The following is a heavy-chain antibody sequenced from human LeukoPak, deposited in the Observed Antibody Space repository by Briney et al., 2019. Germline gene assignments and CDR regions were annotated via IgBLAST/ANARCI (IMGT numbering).Heavy chain of an antibody. CDR1: GFTFSSYA. J-gene: IGHJ4*02. D-gene: IGHD3-3*01. Sequence: PGGSLRLSCAASGFTFSSYAMSWVRQAPGKGLEWVSAISGSGGSTYYAASVKGRFTISRDNSKNTLYLQMNSLRAEDTAVYYCAKTLRIFSYFDYWGQGTLVTASS. V-gene: IGHV3-23*01. CDR2: ISGSGGST. CDR3: AKTLRIFSYFDY.